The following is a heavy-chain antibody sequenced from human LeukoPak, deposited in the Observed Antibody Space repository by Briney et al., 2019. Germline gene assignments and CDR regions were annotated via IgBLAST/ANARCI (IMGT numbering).Heavy chain of an antibody. CDR3: AKGGWYAHPLDY. D-gene: IGHD6-19*01. CDR1: GGSISSYY. V-gene: IGHV4-59*01. J-gene: IGHJ4*02. CDR2: IYYSGST. Sequence: SETLSLTCTVSGGSISSYYWSWIRQPPGKGLEWIGYIYYSGSTNYNPSLKSRVTISVDTSKNQFSLKLSSVTAADTAVYYCAKGGWYAHPLDYWGQGTLVTVSS.